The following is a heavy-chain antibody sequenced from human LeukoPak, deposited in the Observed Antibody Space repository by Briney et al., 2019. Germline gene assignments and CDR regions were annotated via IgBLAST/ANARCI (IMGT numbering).Heavy chain of an antibody. CDR1: RFNFSSYS. CDR3: VRSMAQDVDDFDI. V-gene: IGHV3-21*01. CDR2: ISSSSTYI. D-gene: IGHD2-21*01. J-gene: IGHJ3*02. Sequence: GGSLRLSCAASRFNFSSYSINWVRQAPGKGLEWVSSISSSSTYIYYADSMKGRFTISRDNAKNSLYLQMNSLRAEDTAVYYCVRSMAQDVDDFDIWGQGTMVTVSS.